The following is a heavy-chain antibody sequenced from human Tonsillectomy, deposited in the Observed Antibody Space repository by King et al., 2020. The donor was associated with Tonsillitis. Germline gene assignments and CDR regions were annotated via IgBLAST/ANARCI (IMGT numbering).Heavy chain of an antibody. D-gene: IGHD2/OR15-2a*01. CDR3: ARDTDQIDYYFDY. CDR1: GFTFSSYA. J-gene: IGHJ4*02. Sequence: VQLVESGGGVFQPGRSRRLSCAASGFTFSSYAMHWVRKAQGKGLGWVAVISYDGSNKYYADSVKGRFTISRDNSKNTLYLQMNSLRAEDTAVYYCARDTDQIDYYFDYWGQGTLVTVSS. CDR2: ISYDGSNK. V-gene: IGHV3-30*04.